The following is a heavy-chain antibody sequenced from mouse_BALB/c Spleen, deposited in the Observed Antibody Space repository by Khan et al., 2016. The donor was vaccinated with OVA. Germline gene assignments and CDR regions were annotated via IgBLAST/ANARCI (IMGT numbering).Heavy chain of an antibody. D-gene: IGHD2-1*01. Sequence: QVQLQQSGTELVKPGASVKISCKASGYTFTSYFLYWVKQRPGQGLEWIGGINPSNGGSHFNEKFKSKVTLTVDKSSSTAYMQFSSLTSEDSAVYYCARSGYGNPFAYWGQGTLVTVSA. CDR2: INPSNGGS. CDR3: ARSGYGNPFAY. CDR1: GYTFTSYF. V-gene: IGHV1-53*01. J-gene: IGHJ3*01.